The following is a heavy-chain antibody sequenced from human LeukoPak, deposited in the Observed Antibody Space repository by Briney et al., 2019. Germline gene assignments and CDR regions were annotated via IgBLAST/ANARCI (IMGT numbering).Heavy chain of an antibody. D-gene: IGHD2-8*01. CDR2: IDKHGSGK. J-gene: IGHJ4*02. Sequence: GGSLRLFCVATGFTFSTSWVTWVRQAPGKGLEWVANIDKHGSGKYYVDSVKGRFAISRDYASNSVFLQMDSLRAEDTSVYYCARYAGWGYYDLWGQGTPVTVSS. CDR1: GFTFSTSW. CDR3: ARYAGWGYYDL. V-gene: IGHV3-7*01.